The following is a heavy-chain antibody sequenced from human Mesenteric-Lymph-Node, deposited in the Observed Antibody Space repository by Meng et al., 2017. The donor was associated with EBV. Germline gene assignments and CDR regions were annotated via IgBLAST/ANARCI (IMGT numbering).Heavy chain of an antibody. D-gene: IGHD3-10*01. CDR2: MNPNSGNT. J-gene: IGHJ5*02. CDR1: GYTFTSYD. V-gene: IGHV1-8*01. Sequence: QVQLVQSGAEVKKPGSSVKVSCKASGYTFTSYDINWVRQATGQGLEWMGWMNPNSGNTGYAQKFQGRVTMTTDTSTSTAYMELRSLRSDDTAVYYCARVWLWFGELGWFDPWGQGTLVTVSS. CDR3: ARVWLWFGELGWFDP.